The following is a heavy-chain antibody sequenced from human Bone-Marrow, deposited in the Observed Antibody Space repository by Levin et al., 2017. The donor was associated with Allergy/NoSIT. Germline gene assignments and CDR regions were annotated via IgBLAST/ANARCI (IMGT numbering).Heavy chain of an antibody. J-gene: IGHJ4*02. CDR1: GYSFTTYW. CDR3: ARKWDSIDY. Sequence: ASVKVSCKGSGYSFTTYWIAWVRQMPGKGLEWMGIIYPGDSDTRYSPSFQGQVTISVDKSISTAYLQWSSLKASDTAMYYCARKWDSIDYWGQGTLVTVSS. CDR2: IYPGDSDT. D-gene: IGHD4-11*01. V-gene: IGHV5-51*01.